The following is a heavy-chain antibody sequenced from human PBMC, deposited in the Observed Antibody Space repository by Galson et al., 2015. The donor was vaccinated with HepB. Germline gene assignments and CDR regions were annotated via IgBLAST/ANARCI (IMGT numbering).Heavy chain of an antibody. CDR3: ARDYDFWYPYYMDV. CDR2: IWYDGSNK. CDR1: GFTFSSYG. Sequence: SLRLSCAASGFTFSSYGMHWVRQAPGKGLEWVAVIWYDGSNKYYADSVKGRFTISRDNSKNTLYLQMNSLRAEDTAVYYCARDYDFWYPYYMDVWGKGTTVTVSS. D-gene: IGHD3-3*01. J-gene: IGHJ6*03. V-gene: IGHV3-33*01.